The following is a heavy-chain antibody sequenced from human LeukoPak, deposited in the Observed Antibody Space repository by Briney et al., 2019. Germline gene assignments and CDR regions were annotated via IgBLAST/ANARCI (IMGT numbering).Heavy chain of an antibody. D-gene: IGHD6-13*01. CDR3: AKDALALFDY. J-gene: IGHJ4*02. CDR1: GFTFDDYA. Sequence: GGSLRLSCAASGFTFDDYAMHWVRQAPGKGLEWVSGISWNSGSIGYADSVKGRFTISRDNAKNSLYLQMNSLRAEDTALYYCAKDALALFDYWGQGTLVTVSS. CDR2: ISWNSGSI. V-gene: IGHV3-9*01.